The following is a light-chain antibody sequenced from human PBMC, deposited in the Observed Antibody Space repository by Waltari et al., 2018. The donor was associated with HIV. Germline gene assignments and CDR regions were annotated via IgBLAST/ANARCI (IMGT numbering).Light chain of an antibody. CDR3: QQYGTSPPFT. J-gene: IGKJ3*01. V-gene: IGKV3-20*01. CDR1: QRVKIIY. CDR2: GAS. Sequence: DIVLTQSPGTLSLSPGERATLSCRASQRVKIIYLAWYPQKPGQAPRLLIYGASSRATGIPDRFSGSGSGTDFTLTISRLEPEDFAVYFCQQYGTSPPFTFGPGTKVDI.